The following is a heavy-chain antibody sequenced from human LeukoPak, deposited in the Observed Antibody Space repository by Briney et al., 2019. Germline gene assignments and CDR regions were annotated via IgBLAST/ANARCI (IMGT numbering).Heavy chain of an antibody. CDR1: GFSLSTSGVG. CDR2: IYWDDDE. CDR3: VHRRSFAGTGSLDY. Sequence: SGPTLVKPTQTLTLTCTVSGFSLSTSGVGVGWIRQAPGKALEWLALIYWDDDERRIPSLKSRLTITKDTSKNEVVLTMTNLGPVDTATYYCVHRRSFAGTGSLDYWGQGTPVTVSS. D-gene: IGHD3-9*01. J-gene: IGHJ4*02. V-gene: IGHV2-5*02.